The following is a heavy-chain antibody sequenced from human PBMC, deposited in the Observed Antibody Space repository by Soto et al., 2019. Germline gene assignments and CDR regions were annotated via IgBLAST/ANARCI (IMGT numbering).Heavy chain of an antibody. Sequence: ASVKVSCKASGGTFSSYAISWVRQAPGQGLEWMGGIIPIFGTANYAQKFQGRVTITADESTSTAYMELSSLRSEDTAVYYCARGTNTAVKRWNWFDPWGQGTLVTVSS. CDR1: GGTFSSYA. V-gene: IGHV1-69*13. D-gene: IGHD2-15*01. J-gene: IGHJ5*02. CDR3: ARGTNTAVKRWNWFDP. CDR2: IIPIFGTA.